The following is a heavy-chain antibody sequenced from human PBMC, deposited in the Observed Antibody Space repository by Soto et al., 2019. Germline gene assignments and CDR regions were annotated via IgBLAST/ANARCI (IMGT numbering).Heavy chain of an antibody. CDR2: ISSSSSYI. Sequence: GGSLRLPCAASGFTFSSYSMNWVRQAPGKGLAWVSSISSSSSYIYYADSVKGRFTISRDNAKNSLYLQMNSLRAEDTAVYYCARDSDSSGWYVGYYYYGMDVWGQGTTVTVSS. D-gene: IGHD6-19*01. CDR1: GFTFSSYS. J-gene: IGHJ6*02. CDR3: ARDSDSSGWYVGYYYYGMDV. V-gene: IGHV3-21*01.